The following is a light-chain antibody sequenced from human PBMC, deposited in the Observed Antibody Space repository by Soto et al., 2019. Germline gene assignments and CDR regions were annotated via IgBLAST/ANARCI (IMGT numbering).Light chain of an antibody. CDR1: QTISGY. J-gene: IGKJ4*01. Sequence: DIQMTPSPSSLPAYVVDRVTITFRASQTISGYVNWYQQKNGKAPELXIYAASYLGNGVPSRFSGSIYGTYFTLTISSLQPEDLATYYCQQSYTTPLTFGGGTKVDI. CDR3: QQSYTTPLT. CDR2: AAS. V-gene: IGKV1-39*01.